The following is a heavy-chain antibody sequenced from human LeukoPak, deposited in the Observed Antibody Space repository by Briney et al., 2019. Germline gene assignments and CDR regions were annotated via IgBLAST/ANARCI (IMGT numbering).Heavy chain of an antibody. CDR3: AKRYGSGSYYYMDV. V-gene: IGHV3-48*03. CDR1: GFTFSSYE. D-gene: IGHD3-10*01. Sequence: PGGSLRLSCAASGFTFSSYEMNWVRQAPGKGLEWVSYISGSGSTIYYADSVKGRFTISRDNAKNTLYLQMNSLRAEDTAVYYCAKRYGSGSYYYMDVWSKGTTVTISS. CDR2: ISGSGSTI. J-gene: IGHJ6*03.